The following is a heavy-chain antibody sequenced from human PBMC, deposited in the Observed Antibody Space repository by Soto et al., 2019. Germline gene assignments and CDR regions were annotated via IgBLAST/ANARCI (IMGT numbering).Heavy chain of an antibody. D-gene: IGHD3-10*01. CDR3: ARGPRGYVYYHGMDV. Sequence: SETLSLTCTVSGGSIISYYCSLIRHSAGKGLEWIVRIDTSGTTNYNPSLKSRVTMSVDASKNQFSLNLSSVTAADTAVYYCARGPRGYVYYHGMDVWGQGTTVTVSS. V-gene: IGHV4-4*07. J-gene: IGHJ6*02. CDR2: IDTSGTT. CDR1: GGSIISYY.